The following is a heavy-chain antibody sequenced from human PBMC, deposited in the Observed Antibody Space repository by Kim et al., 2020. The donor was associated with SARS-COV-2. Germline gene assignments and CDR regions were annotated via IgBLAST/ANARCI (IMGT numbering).Heavy chain of an antibody. Sequence: GGSLRLSCAASGFTFSDYYMSWIRQAPGKGLEWVSYISSSGSTIYYADSVKGRFTISRDNAKNSLYLQMNSLRAEDTAVYYCARGDYDYVWGSYRKYYYYYGMDVWGQGTTVTVSS. CDR2: ISSSGSTI. V-gene: IGHV3-11*04. CDR3: ARGDYDYVWGSYRKYYYYYGMDV. CDR1: GFTFSDYY. J-gene: IGHJ6*02. D-gene: IGHD3-16*02.